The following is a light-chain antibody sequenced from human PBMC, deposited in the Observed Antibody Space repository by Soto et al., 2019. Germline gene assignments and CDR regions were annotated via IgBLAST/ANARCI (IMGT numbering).Light chain of an antibody. CDR2: GAS. V-gene: IGKV3-20*01. J-gene: IGKJ1*01. CDR3: QQYDSSPVT. Sequence: EIVLTQSPGTLSLSPGERATLSCRASQSVSSSYLAWYQQKPGQAPRLLIYGASSRATGIPDRFSGSGSGTDFTLTISRLEPEDFAVYYCQQYDSSPVTFGQVTKVEIK. CDR1: QSVSSSY.